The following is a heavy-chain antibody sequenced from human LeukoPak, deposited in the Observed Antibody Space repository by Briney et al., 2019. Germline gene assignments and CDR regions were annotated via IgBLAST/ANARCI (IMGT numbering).Heavy chain of an antibody. CDR3: AKESSGWMDDFDY. V-gene: IGHV3-9*01. CDR2: ISWNSGSI. D-gene: IGHD6-19*01. CDR1: GFTFDDYA. J-gene: IGHJ4*02. Sequence: PGGSLRLSCAASGFTFDDYAMHWVRHAPGKGLEWVSGISWNSGSIGYADSVKGRFTISRDNAKNSLYLQMNSLRAEDTALYYCAKESSGWMDDFDYWGQGTLVTVSS.